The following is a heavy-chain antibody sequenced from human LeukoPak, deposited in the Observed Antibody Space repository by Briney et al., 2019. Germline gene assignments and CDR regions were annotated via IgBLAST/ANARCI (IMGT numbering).Heavy chain of an antibody. V-gene: IGHV3-7*01. D-gene: IGHD3-10*01. J-gene: IGHJ4*02. CDR2: IQPDGSEQ. CDR3: AREKHYYGSVVDY. Sequence: GGSLRLSCAASGFSFRSRWMSWVRQAPGKGLEWVGNIQPDGSEQYPVGSVKGRFTISRDNARNSLYLQMNSLRVEDTAAYYCAREKHYYGSVVDYWGQGTLVTVSS. CDR1: GFSFRSRW.